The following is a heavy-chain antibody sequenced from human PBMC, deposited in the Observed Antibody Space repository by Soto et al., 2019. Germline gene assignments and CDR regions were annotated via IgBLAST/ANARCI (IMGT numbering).Heavy chain of an antibody. Sequence: PSETLSPTCTVSGGSISSYYRSWIRQPPGKGLEWIGYIYYSGSTNYNPSLKSRVTISVDTSKNQFSLKLSSVTAADTAVYYCARELGNSGYFDYWGQGTLVTVSS. V-gene: IGHV4-59*01. CDR3: ARELGNSGYFDY. CDR2: IYYSGST. J-gene: IGHJ4*02. CDR1: GGSISSYY. D-gene: IGHD4-4*01.